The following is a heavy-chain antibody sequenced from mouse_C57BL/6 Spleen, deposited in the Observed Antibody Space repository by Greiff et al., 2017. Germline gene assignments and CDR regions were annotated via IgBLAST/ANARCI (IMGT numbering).Heavy chain of an antibody. J-gene: IGHJ1*03. CDR1: GYAFSSPW. CDR3: ARRWLLLYIDV. Sequence: VQLVESGPELVKPGASVKISCKASGYAFSSPWMNWVKQGPGKGLEWIGRIYPGDGDTNYNGKFKGKATLTADKSSITAYMHLSSLTSEDSAFYFCARRWLLLYIDVWGTGTTVTVSS. D-gene: IGHD2-3*01. CDR2: IYPGDGDT. V-gene: IGHV1-82*01.